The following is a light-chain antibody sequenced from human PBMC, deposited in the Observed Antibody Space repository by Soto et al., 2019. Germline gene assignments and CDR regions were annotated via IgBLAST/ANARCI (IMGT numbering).Light chain of an antibody. Sequence: QSALTQPASISGSPGQSITIFCSGTDRDVGGYTYVSWYQQHPGKVPKLIISEVSNRPSGVSHRFSGSKSGNTASLTISGLQAADEADYYCSSYTSSSTLVFGGGTKVTVL. J-gene: IGLJ3*02. CDR3: SSYTSSSTLV. CDR2: EVS. CDR1: DRDVGGYTY. V-gene: IGLV2-14*01.